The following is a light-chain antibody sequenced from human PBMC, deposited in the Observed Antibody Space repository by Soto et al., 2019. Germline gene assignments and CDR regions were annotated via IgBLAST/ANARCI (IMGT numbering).Light chain of an antibody. V-gene: IGLV2-8*01. CDR3: SSYAGSNNLGV. Sequence: QSVLTQPPSASGSPGQSVTISCTGTSSDVGGYNYVSWYQQHPGKAPKLMLYEVSKRPSGVPDRFSGSKSGNTASLTVSGLQAEDEAGYYCSSYAGSNNLGVFGGGTKVTVL. J-gene: IGLJ2*01. CDR1: SSDVGGYNY. CDR2: EVS.